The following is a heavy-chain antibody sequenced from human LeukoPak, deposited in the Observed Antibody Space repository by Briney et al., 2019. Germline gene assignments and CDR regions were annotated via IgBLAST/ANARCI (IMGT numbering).Heavy chain of an antibody. CDR1: GGSFSGYY. J-gene: IGHJ4*02. Sequence: SETLSLTCAVYGGSFSGYYWSWIRQPPGKGLEWIGEINHSGSTNYNPSLKSRVTISVDTSKNQFSLKLGSVTAADTAVYYCASRSYSGSFELSYYFDYWGQGTLVTVSS. CDR2: INHSGST. V-gene: IGHV4-34*01. D-gene: IGHD1-26*01. CDR3: ASRSYSGSFELSYYFDY.